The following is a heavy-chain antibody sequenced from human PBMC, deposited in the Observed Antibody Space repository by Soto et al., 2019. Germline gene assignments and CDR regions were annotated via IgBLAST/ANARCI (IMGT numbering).Heavy chain of an antibody. J-gene: IGHJ4*02. Sequence: SETLSLTSAVSGYSISSGYYWGWIRQPPGKGLEWIGRIYHSGSTYYNPSLKSRVTMSVDTSKNQFSLKLSSVTAADTTVYYCARGRPETVTTTPYYFDYWGQGTLVTV. D-gene: IGHD4-17*01. CDR2: IYHSGST. CDR3: ARGRPETVTTTPYYFDY. CDR1: GYSISSGYY. V-gene: IGHV4-38-2*01.